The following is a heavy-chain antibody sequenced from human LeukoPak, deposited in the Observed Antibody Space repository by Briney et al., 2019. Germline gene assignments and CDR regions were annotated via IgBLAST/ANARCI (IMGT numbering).Heavy chain of an antibody. CDR3: AKEHDLWHEEGNWFDP. V-gene: IGHV3-23*01. CDR2: ISGIGGST. J-gene: IGHJ5*02. Sequence: PGGSLRLSCAASGFTFSSYAMSWVRQAPGKGLEGVSAISGIGGSTYYADSVKGRFTISRDNSKNTLYLQMNSLRAEDTAVYYCAKEHDLWHEEGNWFDPWGQGTLVTVSS. D-gene: IGHD3-3*01. CDR1: GFTFSSYA.